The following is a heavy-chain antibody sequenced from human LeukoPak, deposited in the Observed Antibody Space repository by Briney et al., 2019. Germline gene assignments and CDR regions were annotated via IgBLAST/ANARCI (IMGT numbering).Heavy chain of an antibody. CDR2: IYYSGST. Sequence: SETLSLTCTVSGGSIGSYYWSWIRQPPGKGLEWIGYIYYSGSTNYNPSLKSRVTISVDTSKNQFSLKLSSVTAADTAVYYCARGRVLLWFGELSDDAFDIWGQGTMVTVSS. V-gene: IGHV4-59*01. D-gene: IGHD3-10*01. J-gene: IGHJ3*02. CDR1: GGSIGSYY. CDR3: ARGRVLLWFGELSDDAFDI.